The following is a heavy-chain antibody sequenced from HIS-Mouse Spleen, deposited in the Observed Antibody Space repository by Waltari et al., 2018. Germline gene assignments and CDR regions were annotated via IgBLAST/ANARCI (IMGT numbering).Heavy chain of an antibody. Sequence: QVQLVQSGAEVKKPGASVKVSCKASGYTFTGYYMHWVRQAPGQGLEWLGGINPNSGGTTYAQQFQGRVTMTRDTSISTAYMELSRLRSDDTAVYYCASGWELSAFDIWGQGTMVTVSS. CDR3: ASGWELSAFDI. CDR1: GYTFTGYY. J-gene: IGHJ3*02. V-gene: IGHV1-2*02. CDR2: INPNSGGT. D-gene: IGHD1-26*01.